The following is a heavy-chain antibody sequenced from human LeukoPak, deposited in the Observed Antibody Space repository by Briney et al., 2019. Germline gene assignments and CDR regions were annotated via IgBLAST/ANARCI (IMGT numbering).Heavy chain of an antibody. D-gene: IGHD2-2*01. CDR3: ARVHIVVVPAAPPNHNWFDP. CDR1: GYTFTGYY. CDR2: INPNSGGT. Sequence: ASVKVSCKASGYTFTGYYMHWVRQAPGQGLEWMGRINPNSGGTNYAQKFQGRVTITADESTSTAYMELSSLRSEDTAVYYCARVHIVVVPAAPPNHNWFDPWGQGTLVTVSS. J-gene: IGHJ5*02. V-gene: IGHV1-2*06.